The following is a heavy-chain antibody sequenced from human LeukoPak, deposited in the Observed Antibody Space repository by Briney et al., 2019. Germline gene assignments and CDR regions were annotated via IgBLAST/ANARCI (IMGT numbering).Heavy chain of an antibody. CDR1: GGSFSGYY. CDR3: ARVIYGYWVDY. J-gene: IGHJ4*02. CDR2: INHSRST. Sequence: SETLSLTCAVYGGSFSGYYWSWIRQPPGKGLEWIGEINHSRSTNYNPSLKSRVTISVDTSKNQFSLKLSSVTAADTAVYYCARVIYGYWVDYWGQGTLVTVSS. D-gene: IGHD5-24*01. V-gene: IGHV4-34*01.